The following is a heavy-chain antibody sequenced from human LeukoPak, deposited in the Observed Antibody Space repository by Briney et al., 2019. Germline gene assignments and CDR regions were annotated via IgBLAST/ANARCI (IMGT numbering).Heavy chain of an antibody. D-gene: IGHD1-14*01. Sequence: GGSLRLSCAASGFTFSTYTVNWVRQAPGKGLEWVSSISSGSGFIYYPDSVKGRFTISRDNAKNSLYLQMNTLRAEDTALYYCARDPTGEHAFDIWGQGTMVTVSS. CDR1: GFTFSTYT. CDR3: ARDPTGEHAFDI. J-gene: IGHJ3*02. V-gene: IGHV3-21*01. CDR2: ISSGSGFI.